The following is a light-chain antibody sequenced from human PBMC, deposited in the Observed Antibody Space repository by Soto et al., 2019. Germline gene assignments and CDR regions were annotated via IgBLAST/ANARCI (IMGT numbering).Light chain of an antibody. J-gene: IGKJ4*01. CDR1: QNVGSH. V-gene: IGKV3-15*01. Sequence: EIVMTQSPASLSVSPGERATLSCRASQNVGSHLAWYQQKPGQPPRLLIYGTSSRANGVPARFSGSGSGTEFTLTITSPQSEDFAVYYCQQYNDWPPLTFGGGTKVEIK. CDR2: GTS. CDR3: QQYNDWPPLT.